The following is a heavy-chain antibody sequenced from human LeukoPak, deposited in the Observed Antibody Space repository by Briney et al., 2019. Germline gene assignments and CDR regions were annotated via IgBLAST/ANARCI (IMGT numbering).Heavy chain of an antibody. CDR2: IYYTGSA. J-gene: IGHJ4*02. CDR3: KTSFDY. D-gene: IGHD1-7*01. V-gene: IGHV4-59*02. CDR1: GGSVGGHY. Sequence: SETLTLTCTVSGGSVGGHYWTWIRQPPGKGLEWIGYIYYTGSANYNPSLESRVTMSVDTSKNQFSLRLNSVTAADTAVCESKTSFDYWGQGTLVTVSS.